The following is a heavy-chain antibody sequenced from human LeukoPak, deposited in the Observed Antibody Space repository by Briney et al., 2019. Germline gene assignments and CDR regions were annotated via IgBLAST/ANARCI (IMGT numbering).Heavy chain of an antibody. J-gene: IGHJ4*02. Sequence: GEALKISSWAAGDSSSNYWIVWMRRMPGKGLEWMGIIIPDNSDTKYSPSFQGQVTISADRSINTASLKWSRLKASDTAMYYCARLLRSQLLPLLLYWGQGTLVTVSS. CDR1: GDSSSNYW. CDR3: ARLLRSQLLPLLLY. CDR2: IIPDNSDT. D-gene: IGHD1-1*01. V-gene: IGHV5-51*01.